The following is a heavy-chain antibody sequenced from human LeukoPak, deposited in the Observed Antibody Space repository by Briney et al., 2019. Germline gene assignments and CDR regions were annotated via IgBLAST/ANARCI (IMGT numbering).Heavy chain of an antibody. D-gene: IGHD3-16*01. J-gene: IGHJ4*02. CDR2: MNPNSGST. Sequence: GASVKVSCKASGYTFTSYDINWVRQATGQGLEWMGWMNPNSGSTGYAQKFQDRVTMTRNTSISTAYMELSSLRSEDTAVYYCARALRITFGGIIWYYFDYWGQGTLVTVSS. CDR3: ARALRITFGGIIWYYFDY. V-gene: IGHV1-8*01. CDR1: GYTFTSYD.